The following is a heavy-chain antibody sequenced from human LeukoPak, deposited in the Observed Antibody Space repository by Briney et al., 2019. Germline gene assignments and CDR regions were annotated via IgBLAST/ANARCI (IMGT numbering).Heavy chain of an antibody. CDR2: ISGYNGNT. J-gene: IGHJ6*02. V-gene: IGHV1-18*01. D-gene: IGHD5-18*01. Sequence: ASVKVSCKAPGYTFTSYGISWVRQAPGQGLEWMGWISGYNGNTKYAHKVQGRVTMTTDTSTGTAYMELRSLRSDDTAVYYCARAYSYGSDYYYGMDVWGQGTTVTVSS. CDR1: GYTFTSYG. CDR3: ARAYSYGSDYYYGMDV.